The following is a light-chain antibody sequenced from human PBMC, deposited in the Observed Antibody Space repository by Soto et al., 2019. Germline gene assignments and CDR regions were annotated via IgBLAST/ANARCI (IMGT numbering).Light chain of an antibody. CDR2: AAS. CDR3: QQYNDWPPKYT. V-gene: IGKV3-15*01. J-gene: IGKJ2*01. Sequence: EIVMTQSPATLSVSPGERATLSCRASQSVSSNLAWYQQKAGQAPRLLIYAASTRATGVPARFSGSGSGTEVTLTISSLQSEDSAVYYCQQYNDWPPKYTFGQGTKLEIK. CDR1: QSVSSN.